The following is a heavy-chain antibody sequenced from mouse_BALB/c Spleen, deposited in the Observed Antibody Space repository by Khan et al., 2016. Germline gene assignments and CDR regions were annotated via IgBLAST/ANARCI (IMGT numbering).Heavy chain of an antibody. J-gene: IGHJ2*01. CDR2: IWAGGSP. CDR3: ARDSGSRLYYFDD. V-gene: IGHV2-9*02. D-gene: IGHD1-1*01. CDR1: GFSLTTYG. Sequence: QVQLKESGPGLVAPSQSLSITCTVSGFSLTTYGVHWVRQAPGKGLEWLGIIWAGGSPNYKSALMSRLSISKDNSKNQVFFKMNSLQTDDTAIYYCARDSGSRLYYFDDWGQGTTLTVSS.